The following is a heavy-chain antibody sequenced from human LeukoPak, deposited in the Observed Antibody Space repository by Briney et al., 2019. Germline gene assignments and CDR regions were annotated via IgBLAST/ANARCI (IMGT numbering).Heavy chain of an antibody. CDR1: GFTFSTYW. Sequence: GGSLRLSCAASGFTFSTYWMSWVRQAPGKGLEWVANIKKDGGDKYYMDSVKGRFTISRDNAENPLYLQMNSLRAEDTAVYYCAREGVDCSGRSCLKAYWGQGTQVPVSS. CDR3: AREGVDCSGRSCLKAY. D-gene: IGHD2-15*01. J-gene: IGHJ4*02. CDR2: IKKDGGDK. V-gene: IGHV3-7*03.